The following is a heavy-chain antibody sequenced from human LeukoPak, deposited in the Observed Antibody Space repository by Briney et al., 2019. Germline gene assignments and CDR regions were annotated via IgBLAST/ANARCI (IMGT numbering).Heavy chain of an antibody. CDR3: ARRLNWGRGWFDP. D-gene: IGHD7-27*01. Sequence: SETLSLTCAVYGGSFSGYYWSWIRQPPGKGLEWIGEINHSGSTNYNPSLKSRVTISVDTSKNQFSLKLSSVTAADTAVYYCARRLNWGRGWFDPWGQGTLVTVSS. V-gene: IGHV4-34*01. CDR1: GGSFSGYY. J-gene: IGHJ5*02. CDR2: INHSGST.